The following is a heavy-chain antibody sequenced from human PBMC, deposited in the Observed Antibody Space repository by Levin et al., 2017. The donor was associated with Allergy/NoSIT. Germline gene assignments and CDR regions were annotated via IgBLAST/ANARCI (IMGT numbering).Heavy chain of an antibody. D-gene: IGHD2-21*01. Sequence: GGSLRLSCPVSGFTFSDYYMSWIRQAPGKGLEWVSYISSGSSSTNYADSVKGRFTISRDNAKKSLYLQMNSLRAEDTAVYYCARGIWGVVIPATFDYWGQGTLVTVSS. J-gene: IGHJ4*02. CDR3: ARGIWGVVIPATFDY. V-gene: IGHV3-11*05. CDR2: ISSGSSST. CDR1: GFTFSDYY.